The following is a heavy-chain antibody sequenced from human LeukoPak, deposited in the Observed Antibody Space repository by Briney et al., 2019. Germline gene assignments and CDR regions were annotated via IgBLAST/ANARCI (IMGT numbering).Heavy chain of an antibody. CDR3: ARELPLIAAAGTKGWFDP. D-gene: IGHD6-13*01. Sequence: GASVKVSCKASGYTITGYYIHWVRQAPGQGLEWMGWINPNSGDTNYAQKFQGRVTMTRDTSINTAFMELSRLRSDDTAVYYCARELPLIAAAGTKGWFDPWGQGTLVTVSS. CDR2: INPNSGDT. V-gene: IGHV1-2*02. J-gene: IGHJ5*02. CDR1: GYTITGYY.